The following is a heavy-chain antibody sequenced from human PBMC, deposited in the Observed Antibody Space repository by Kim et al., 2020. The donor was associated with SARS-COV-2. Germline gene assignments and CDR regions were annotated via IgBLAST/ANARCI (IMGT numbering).Heavy chain of an antibody. V-gene: IGHV3-33*06. CDR3: AKDRDSSGWYYFDY. J-gene: IGHJ4*02. D-gene: IGHD6-19*01. Sequence: ADSVKGRFTISRDNSKNTLYLQMNSLRAEDTAVYYCAKDRDSSGWYYFDYWGQGTLVTVSS.